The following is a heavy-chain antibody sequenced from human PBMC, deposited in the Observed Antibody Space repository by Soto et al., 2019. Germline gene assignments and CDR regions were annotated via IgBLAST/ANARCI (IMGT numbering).Heavy chain of an antibody. V-gene: IGHV5-51*01. CDR1: GYSFTSYW. Sequence: GESLKISCNGSGYSFTSYWIGWVRQMPGKGLEWMGIIYPGDSYTNYSPSFQGHVTISADKSISTAYLQWSSLKASDTAMYYCATDSYSGSYRYYGMDVWGQGTTVTVSS. J-gene: IGHJ6*02. D-gene: IGHD1-26*01. CDR3: ATDSYSGSYRYYGMDV. CDR2: IYPGDSYT.